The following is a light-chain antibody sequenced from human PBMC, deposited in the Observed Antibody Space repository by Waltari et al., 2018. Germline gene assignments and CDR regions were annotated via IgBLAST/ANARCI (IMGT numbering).Light chain of an antibody. V-gene: IGKV1-33*01. CDR3: QQYDNLPLT. CDR1: QDISNY. J-gene: IGKJ4*01. CDR2: DAS. Sequence: DIQLTQSPSSLSASIGDRVTITCQASQDISNYLNWYQQKPGKAPSLLIYDASNLETGVPSRFSGSGSGTAFSFTITSLQPEDFATYYCQQYDNLPLTFGGVTKVEI.